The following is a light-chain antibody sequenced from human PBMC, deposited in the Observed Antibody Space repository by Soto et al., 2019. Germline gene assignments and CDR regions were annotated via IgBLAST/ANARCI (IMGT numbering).Light chain of an antibody. CDR2: DTS. J-gene: IGKJ4*01. CDR1: QGIVDT. CDR3: QPCNIGPLT. V-gene: IGKV3-15*01. Sequence: EVVMRQSPATLSVSPGEGATRSCRASQGIVDTLAWYQHKPGQTPRLLIYDTSTRASSVPTRFSGSRSGAEFTLTIHRLQAEDVAGYYCQPCNIGPLTFGGGTKVAIK.